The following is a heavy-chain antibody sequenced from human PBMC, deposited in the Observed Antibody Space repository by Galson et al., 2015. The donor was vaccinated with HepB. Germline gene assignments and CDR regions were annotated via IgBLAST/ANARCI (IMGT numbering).Heavy chain of an antibody. CDR3: AREWGAYCGGDCSGGWFDP. CDR2: ISAYNGNT. D-gene: IGHD2-21*02. CDR1: GYTFTSYG. V-gene: IGHV1-18*04. J-gene: IGHJ5*02. Sequence: SVKVSCKASGYTFTSYGISWVRQAPGQGLEWMGWISAYNGNTNYAQKLQGRVTMTTDTSTSTAYMELRSLRSDDTAVYYWAREWGAYCGGDCSGGWFDPWGQGTLVTVSS.